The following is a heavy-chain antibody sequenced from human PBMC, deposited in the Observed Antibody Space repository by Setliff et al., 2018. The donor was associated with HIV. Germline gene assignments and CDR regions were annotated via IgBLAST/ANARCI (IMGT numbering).Heavy chain of an antibody. CDR1: GGSVNIGAYY. CDR3: AREPGSGWYYFDN. J-gene: IGHJ4*02. D-gene: IGHD6-19*01. V-gene: IGHV4-61*02. Sequence: SETLSLTCIVSGGSVNIGAYYWSWIRQPAGKGLEWIGRMYTTGSTKYNPSLESRVTMSPDTSKNHFSLELSSVTAADTAVYYCAREPGSGWYYFDNWGQGTLVTVSS. CDR2: MYTTGST.